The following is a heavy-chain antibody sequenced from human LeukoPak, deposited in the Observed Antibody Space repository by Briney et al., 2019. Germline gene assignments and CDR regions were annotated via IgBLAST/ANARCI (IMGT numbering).Heavy chain of an antibody. V-gene: IGHV3-53*05. D-gene: IGHD6-13*01. CDR3: ARDLRPAAGYYFDY. CDR1: GFTVSSNY. CDR2: IANDGRT. J-gene: IGHJ4*02. Sequence: GGSLRLSCAASGFTVSSNYMSWVRQAPGKGLECVSVIANDGRTYYVNSVKGRFTISRDISKNMLYLQMNSLRSEDTAVYYCARDLRPAAGYYFDYWGQGTLVTVSS.